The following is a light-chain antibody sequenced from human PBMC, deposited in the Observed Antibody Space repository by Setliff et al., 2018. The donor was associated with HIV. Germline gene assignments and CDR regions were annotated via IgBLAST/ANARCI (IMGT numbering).Light chain of an antibody. CDR2: SNN. V-gene: IGLV1-44*01. CDR1: SSNIGSNT. CDR3: AAWDDSLNAFYV. Sequence: QSVLTQPPSASGTPGQRVTISCSGSSSNIGSNTVNWYQQPPGTAPKLFIYSNNQRPSGVPDRFSGSKSGTSASLAISGLQADDEADYYCAAWDDSLNAFYVFGTGTKVTVL. J-gene: IGLJ1*01.